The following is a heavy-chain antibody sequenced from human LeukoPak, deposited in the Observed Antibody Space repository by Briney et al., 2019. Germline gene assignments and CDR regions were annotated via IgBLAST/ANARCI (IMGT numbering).Heavy chain of an antibody. CDR2: IHTDGTIT. CDR1: GFGFSRYW. J-gene: IGHJ4*02. Sequence: GGSLRLSCVASGFGFSRYWMHWVRQAPGKGPVWVSRIHTDGTITNYADSVKGRFTVSRDNAKNTLYLQMDSLRAEDTAVYYCTRECDPTLCAGSLPDYWGQGTQVIVSS. CDR3: TRECDPTLCAGSLPDY. D-gene: IGHD3-10*01. V-gene: IGHV3-74*01.